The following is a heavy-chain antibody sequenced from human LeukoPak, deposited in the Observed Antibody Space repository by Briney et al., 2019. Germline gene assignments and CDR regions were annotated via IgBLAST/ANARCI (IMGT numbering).Heavy chain of an antibody. Sequence: GGSLRLPCAASGFTFSDSFMNWIRQAPGKGLEWLSYISHSGSNLDYAESVRGRFTISRDNANHSLYLQINSLRAEDTAVYYCARGDSSGVPDYWGQGTLVTVSS. CDR1: GFTFSDSF. CDR3: ARGDSSGVPDY. D-gene: IGHD3-22*01. CDR2: ISHSGSNL. J-gene: IGHJ4*02. V-gene: IGHV3-11*01.